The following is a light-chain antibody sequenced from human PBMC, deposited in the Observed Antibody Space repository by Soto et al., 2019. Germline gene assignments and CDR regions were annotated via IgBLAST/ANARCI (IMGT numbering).Light chain of an antibody. V-gene: IGKV3-20*01. CDR3: QQFGSSPGFT. Sequence: EIVLTQSPGTLYLSAGERATLSCRASQSINNRYLAWYRQKPGQAPRLLIYAASSRATGIPDRFSGSGSGTDFTLTISRLEPEDFAVYYCQQFGSSPGFTFGPGTKVDIK. CDR2: AAS. CDR1: QSINNRY. J-gene: IGKJ3*01.